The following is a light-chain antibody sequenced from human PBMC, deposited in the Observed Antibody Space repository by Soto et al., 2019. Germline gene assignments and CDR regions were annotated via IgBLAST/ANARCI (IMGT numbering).Light chain of an antibody. Sequence: DNRMSQSPSTMSASVGDRVTITCGASQSISSWLAWYQQKPGKAPKLLIYKASRLESGVPSRFSGSGSGTEFTLTISSLQPDDFASYYCQQYKNYVWTFGQGTKVEIK. J-gene: IGKJ1*01. V-gene: IGKV1-5*03. CDR2: KAS. CDR3: QQYKNYVWT. CDR1: QSISSW.